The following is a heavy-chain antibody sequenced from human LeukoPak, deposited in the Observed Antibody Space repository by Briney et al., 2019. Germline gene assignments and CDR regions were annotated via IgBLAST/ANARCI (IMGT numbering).Heavy chain of an antibody. V-gene: IGHV3-74*01. Sequence: PGGSLRLSCAASGFTFSSYWMHWVRQAQGKGLVWVSRINGDGSSTSYADSVKGRFSISRDNTRNTVYMQMNSLRAEDTAVYYCTRGGGTSDYWGQGTLVTVSS. CDR3: TRGGGTSDY. D-gene: IGHD1-1*01. J-gene: IGHJ4*02. CDR2: INGDGSST. CDR1: GFTFSSYW.